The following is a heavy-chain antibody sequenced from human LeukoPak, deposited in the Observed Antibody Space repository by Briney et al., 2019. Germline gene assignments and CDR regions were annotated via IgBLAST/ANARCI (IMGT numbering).Heavy chain of an antibody. V-gene: IGHV1-69*13. CDR1: GGTFSSNS. J-gene: IGHJ4*02. D-gene: IGHD2-8*01. CDR3: AGSLGYCTSNVCYLKY. Sequence: SVKVSCKASGGTFSSNSISWVRQAPGQGLEWMGGIIPIFGTANYAQKFQGRVTITADESTSTAYMELSSLRSDDTAVYYCAGSLGYCTSNVCYLKYWGQGTLVTVSS. CDR2: IIPIFGTA.